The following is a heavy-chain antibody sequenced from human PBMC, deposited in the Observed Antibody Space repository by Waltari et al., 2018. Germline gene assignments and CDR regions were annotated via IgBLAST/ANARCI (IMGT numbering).Heavy chain of an antibody. CDR3: ARGRWELPLGAAEY. V-gene: IGHV1-18*01. J-gene: IGHJ4*02. CDR1: GYTFTSYG. D-gene: IGHD3-16*01. CDR2: ISGYKGIT. Sequence: QVHLAQSGPEVKKTGASVKLSCQGSGYTFTSYGFSWVRQAPGHGSEWMGWISGYKGITKYTTKLQDRVTLTLDSLSNTAVVELKWLRPDDTGTYVCARGRWELPLGAAEYWGRGSLVIVSS.